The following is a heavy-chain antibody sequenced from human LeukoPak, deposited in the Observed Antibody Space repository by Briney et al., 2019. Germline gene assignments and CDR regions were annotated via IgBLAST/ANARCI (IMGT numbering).Heavy chain of an antibody. CDR1: GGSISSSCCS. CDR2: AHYSGST. J-gene: IGHJ6*03. Sequence: SETLSLTCTVSGGSISSSCCSWGWIRQPPGKGLEWIGSAHYSGSTYYNPSLKSRATISVDTSKNQFSLKLSSVTAADTAVYYCARLTGTYYYYYMDVWGKGTTVTVSS. V-gene: IGHV4-39*07. CDR3: ARLTGTYYYYYMDV. D-gene: IGHD1-7*01.